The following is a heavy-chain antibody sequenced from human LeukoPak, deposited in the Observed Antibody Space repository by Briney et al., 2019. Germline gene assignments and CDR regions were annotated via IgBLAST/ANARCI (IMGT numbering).Heavy chain of an antibody. CDR3: ARHTLYYYGNWFDP. V-gene: IGHV4-30-2*01. CDR2: IYHSGST. J-gene: IGHJ5*02. Sequence: PSETLSLTCAVSGGSISSGGYSWSWIRQPPGKGLEWIGYIYHSGSTYYNPSLKSQVTISVDRSKNQFSLKLSSVTAADTAVYYCARHTLYYYGNWFDPWGQGTLVTVSS. D-gene: IGHD3-10*01. CDR1: GGSISSGGYS.